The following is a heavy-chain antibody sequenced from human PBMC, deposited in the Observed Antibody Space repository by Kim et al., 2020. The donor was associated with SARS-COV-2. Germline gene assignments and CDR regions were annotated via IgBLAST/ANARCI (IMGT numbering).Heavy chain of an antibody. D-gene: IGHD3-10*01. Sequence: ASVKVSCKASGYTFSNYGFSWVRQAPGQGLEWMGWISAYNGNTDYAQNLQGRVTMTTDTSTNTAYMELRSLRSDDTAVYYCARDRAPYYSGSGTPPDWFDPWGQGTLITVSS. CDR2: ISAYNGNT. CDR1: GYTFSNYG. J-gene: IGHJ5*02. V-gene: IGHV1-18*01. CDR3: ARDRAPYYSGSGTPPDWFDP.